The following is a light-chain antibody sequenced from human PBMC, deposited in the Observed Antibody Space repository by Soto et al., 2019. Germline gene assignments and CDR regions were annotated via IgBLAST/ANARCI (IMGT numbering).Light chain of an antibody. CDR2: LQGTGSY. CDR1: SGHRSYI. J-gene: IGLJ3*02. V-gene: IGLV4-60*02. CDR3: ETWDSNTRL. Sequence: QPVLTQSSSASASLGSSVKLTCTLDSGHRSYIIAWHQQQPGKAPRYLMKLQGTGSYNKGSGIPDRFSGSSSGADRYLTISNLQFEDEADYYCETWDSNTRLFGGGIKLTVL.